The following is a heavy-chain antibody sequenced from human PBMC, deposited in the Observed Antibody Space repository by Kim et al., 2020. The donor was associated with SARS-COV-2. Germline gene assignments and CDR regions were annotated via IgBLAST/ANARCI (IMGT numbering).Heavy chain of an antibody. J-gene: IGHJ6*02. CDR3: ARATIFGVVIRHGMDV. V-gene: IGHV4-34*01. D-gene: IGHD3-3*01. Sequence: LKSRVTSSVDTSQNQFSLKLSSVTAADTAVYYCARATIFGVVIRHGMDVWGQGTTVTVSS.